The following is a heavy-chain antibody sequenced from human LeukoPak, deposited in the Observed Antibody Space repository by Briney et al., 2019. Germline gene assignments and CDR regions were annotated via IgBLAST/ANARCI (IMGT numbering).Heavy chain of an antibody. J-gene: IGHJ4*02. CDR3: ARDRRPTIYGGLDS. Sequence: GGSLRLSCAASGFTFSDYYMSWIRQAPGKGLEWVANIKHDGSDSFYVDSVKGRFTISRDNSENSLYLQMHSLRVEDTAMYFCARDRRPTIYGGLDSWGQGTVVPVSS. D-gene: IGHD4-17*01. CDR1: GFTFSDYY. CDR2: IKHDGSDS. V-gene: IGHV3-7*01.